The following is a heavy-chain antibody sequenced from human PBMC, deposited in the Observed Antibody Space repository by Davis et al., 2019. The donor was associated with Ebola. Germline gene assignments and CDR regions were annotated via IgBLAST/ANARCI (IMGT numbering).Heavy chain of an antibody. V-gene: IGHV4-4*02. D-gene: IGHD6-13*01. J-gene: IGHJ4*02. CDR3: ARHHSSSWFPFDY. Sequence: MPSETLSLTCAVSGGSISSSNWWSWVRQPPGKGLEWIGEIYHSGSTYYNPSLKSRVTISVDTSKNQFSLKLSSVTAADTAVYYCARHHSSSWFPFDYWGQGTLVTVSS. CDR1: GGSISSSNW. CDR2: IYHSGST.